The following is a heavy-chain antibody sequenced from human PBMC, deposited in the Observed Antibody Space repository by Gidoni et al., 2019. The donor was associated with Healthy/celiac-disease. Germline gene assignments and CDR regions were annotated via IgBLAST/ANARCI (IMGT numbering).Heavy chain of an antibody. Sequence: QVQLVQSGAEVKKPGASVKVSCTASGYTFTRYGISWVRQAPGQGLEWMGWISAYNGNTNYAQKLQGRVTMTTDTSTSTAYMERRSLRSDDTAVYYCARDKEGTMVRGVIRPNNWFDPWGQGTLVTVSS. CDR3: ARDKEGTMVRGVIRPNNWFDP. V-gene: IGHV1-18*01. CDR1: GYTFTRYG. CDR2: ISAYNGNT. J-gene: IGHJ5*02. D-gene: IGHD3-10*01.